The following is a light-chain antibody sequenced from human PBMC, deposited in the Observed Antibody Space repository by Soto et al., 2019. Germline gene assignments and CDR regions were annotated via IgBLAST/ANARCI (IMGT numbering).Light chain of an antibody. V-gene: IGKV4-1*01. CDR3: QQYFSFPWT. CDR2: WAS. CDR1: QSVLYSSNNKNY. J-gene: IGKJ1*01. Sequence: DIVMTQSPDSLAVSLGERATINCKSSQSVLYSSNNKNYLAWYQQRPGQPPNLLIYWASTRESGVPDRFSGSGSATDFPLTISSLQAEDVAIYYCQQYFSFPWTFGQGTKVEIK.